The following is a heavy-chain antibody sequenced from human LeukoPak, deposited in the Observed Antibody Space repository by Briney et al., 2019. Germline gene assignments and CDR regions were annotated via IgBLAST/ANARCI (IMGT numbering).Heavy chain of an antibody. J-gene: IGHJ4*02. CDR1: GFTFSSSA. CDR3: AKPLWFGESLTIDY. Sequence: GGSLRLSCAASGFTFSSSAMSWVRQAPGKGLEWVSAISGSGGSTYYADSVKGRFTISRDNSKNTLYLQMNSLRAEDTAVYYCAKPLWFGESLTIDYWGQGTLVTVSS. CDR2: ISGSGGST. V-gene: IGHV3-23*01. D-gene: IGHD3-10*01.